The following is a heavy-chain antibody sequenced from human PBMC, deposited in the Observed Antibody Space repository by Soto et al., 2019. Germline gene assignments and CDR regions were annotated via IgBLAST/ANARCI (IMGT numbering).Heavy chain of an antibody. CDR1: GFTISTYA. CDR3: AKDAVYRDGLWLMDS. CDR2: VTGSGSQI. V-gene: IGHV3-23*01. Sequence: XGSLRLSCAASGFTISTYAMTWVRQAPGKGLECVSGVTGSGSQIYYADSVKGRFTISKDNSKNTLYLQMSSLREEDTALYYCAKDAVYRDGLWLMDSWGQGTLVTVSS. J-gene: IGHJ4*02. D-gene: IGHD2-21*01.